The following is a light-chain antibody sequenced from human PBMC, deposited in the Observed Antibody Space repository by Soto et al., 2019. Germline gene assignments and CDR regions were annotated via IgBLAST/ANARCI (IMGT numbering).Light chain of an antibody. V-gene: IGKV3-11*01. CDR2: DAS. J-gene: IGKJ4*01. CDR1: QSVTNSF. CDR3: QQRTNWPPLT. Sequence: NVLTQSPGTLSLSPGERATLSCRASQSVTNSFFAWYQQKPGQAPRLLIYDASNRATGVPARFSGSGSGTDFTLTISSLEPEDFAVYYCQQRTNWPPLTFGGGTKVEIK.